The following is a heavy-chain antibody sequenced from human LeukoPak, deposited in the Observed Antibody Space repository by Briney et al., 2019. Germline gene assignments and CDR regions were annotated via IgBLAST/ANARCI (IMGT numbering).Heavy chain of an antibody. CDR3: ARGYGDLY. D-gene: IGHD4-17*01. CDR2: ISGSGGST. CDR1: GFTFSSYA. Sequence: GGSLRLSCAASGFTFSSYAMSWVRQAPGKGLEWVSAISGSGGSTYYADSVKGRFTISRDNAKNSLYLQMNGLRAEDTAVYYCARGYGDLYWGQGTLVTVSS. V-gene: IGHV3-23*01. J-gene: IGHJ4*02.